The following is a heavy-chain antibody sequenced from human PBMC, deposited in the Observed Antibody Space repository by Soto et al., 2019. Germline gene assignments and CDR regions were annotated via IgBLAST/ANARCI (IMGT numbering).Heavy chain of an antibody. CDR2: INHRGST. D-gene: IGHD1-1*01. V-gene: IGHV4-34*01. J-gene: IGHJ6*02. CDR1: SGSFSSHY. Sequence: SETLSLPCAAFSGSFSSHYCTCIRHPPGEGLEWIGEINHRGSTNYNPSLKSRVTISVDTSKNQFSLKLSSVTAADTAVYYCARFTGTTYYYGMEGWGQGTTVTVTS. CDR3: ARFTGTTYYYGMEG.